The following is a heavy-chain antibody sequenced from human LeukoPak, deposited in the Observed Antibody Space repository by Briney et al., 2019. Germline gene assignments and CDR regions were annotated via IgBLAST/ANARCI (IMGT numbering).Heavy chain of an antibody. CDR1: GFTFTKYG. CDR3: WCMLYNDYFDY. J-gene: IGHJ4*02. V-gene: IGHV3-30*03. D-gene: IGHD2-8*01. CDR2: ISYDGSNK. Sequence: GGSLRLSCAASGFTFTKYGIHWVRQAPGKGLEWVAVISYDGSNKYYADSVKGRFTISRDNSNNTLYLQMNSLRAEDTAVYYCWCMLYNDYFDYWGQGTLVTVSS.